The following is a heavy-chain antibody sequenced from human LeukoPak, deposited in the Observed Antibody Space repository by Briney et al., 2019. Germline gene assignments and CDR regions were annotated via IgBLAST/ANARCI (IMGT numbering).Heavy chain of an antibody. Sequence: GRSLRLSCAASGFTFSSYGMRWVRQAPGKGLEWVAVIWYDGSNKYYADSVKGRFTISRDNSKNTLYLQMNSLRAEDTAVYYCARESPYCSSASCYKGFDPWGQGTLVTVSS. V-gene: IGHV3-33*01. CDR3: ARESPYCSSASCYKGFDP. CDR2: IWYDGSNK. D-gene: IGHD2-2*02. J-gene: IGHJ5*02. CDR1: GFTFSSYG.